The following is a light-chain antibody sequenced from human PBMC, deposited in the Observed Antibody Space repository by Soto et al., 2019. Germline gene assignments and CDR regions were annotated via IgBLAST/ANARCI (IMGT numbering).Light chain of an antibody. CDR3: QYYNDYCWT. CDR2: ETS. V-gene: IGKV1-5*03. Sequence: DIQLTQSPSPLSASVGARVTITFRSSQTISIWLAWYQQKPGKAPNLLIYETSNLESGVPSRFSGSGSGTDFTLTISSLQPDDFATYYCQYYNDYCWTFGQGTKVEIK. CDR1: QTISIW. J-gene: IGKJ1*01.